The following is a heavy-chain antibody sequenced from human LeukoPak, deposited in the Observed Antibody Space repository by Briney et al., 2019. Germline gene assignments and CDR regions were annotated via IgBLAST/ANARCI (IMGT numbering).Heavy chain of an antibody. V-gene: IGHV1-46*01. D-gene: IGHD6-13*01. Sequence: ASVKVSCKASGYTFTSYYMHWVRQAPGQGLEWMGIINPSVGITSYAQKFQGRLTMTRDTSTSTVYLELSSLRSEDTAVYYCARDLGGGFIAAAGTIDYWGQGTLVTVSS. J-gene: IGHJ4*02. CDR3: ARDLGGGFIAAAGTIDY. CDR2: INPSVGIT. CDR1: GYTFTSYY.